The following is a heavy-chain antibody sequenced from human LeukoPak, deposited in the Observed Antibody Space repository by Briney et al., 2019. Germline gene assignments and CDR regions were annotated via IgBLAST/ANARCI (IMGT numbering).Heavy chain of an antibody. D-gene: IGHD3-10*01. Sequence: GGSLRLSCAASGFTFSSYGMHWVRQAPGKGLEWVAVISYDGSNKYYADSVKGRFTISRDNSKNTLYLQIDSLRAEDTAVYYCAKAGGGSGSYYSDYWGQGTLVTVSS. J-gene: IGHJ4*02. CDR1: GFTFSSYG. CDR3: AKAGGGSGSYYSDY. V-gene: IGHV3-30*18. CDR2: ISYDGSNK.